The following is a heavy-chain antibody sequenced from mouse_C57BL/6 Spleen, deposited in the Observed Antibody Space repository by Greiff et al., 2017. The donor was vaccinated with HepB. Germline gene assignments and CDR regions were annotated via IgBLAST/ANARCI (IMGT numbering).Heavy chain of an antibody. Sequence: QVQLQQSGAELARPGASVKLSCKASGYTFTSYGISWVKQRTGQGLEWIGEIYPRSGNTYYNEKFKGKATLTADKSSSTAYMELRSLTSEDSAVYFCAREGVRRAPYAMDYWGQGTSVTVSS. CDR1: GYTFTSYG. CDR2: IYPRSGNT. D-gene: IGHD2-14*01. CDR3: AREGVRRAPYAMDY. V-gene: IGHV1-81*01. J-gene: IGHJ4*01.